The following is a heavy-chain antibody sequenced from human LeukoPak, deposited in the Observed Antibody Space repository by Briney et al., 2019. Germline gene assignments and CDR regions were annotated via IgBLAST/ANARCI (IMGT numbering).Heavy chain of an antibody. CDR1: GFTFSSYA. CDR2: IWYDGSSK. Sequence: GGSLRLSCAASGFTFSSYAMSWVRQAPGKGLEWVAFIWYDGSSKYFADSVKGRFTISRDNSKNTLYLQMNSLTAEDTAVYYCARDRGDYYYFDYWGQGTLVTVSS. V-gene: IGHV3-33*08. J-gene: IGHJ4*02. CDR3: ARDRGDYYYFDY. D-gene: IGHD3-10*01.